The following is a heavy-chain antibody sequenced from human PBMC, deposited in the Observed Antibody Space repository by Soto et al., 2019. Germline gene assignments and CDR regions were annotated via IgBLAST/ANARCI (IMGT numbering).Heavy chain of an antibody. CDR1: GFTIDDYA. J-gene: IGHJ3*02. D-gene: IGHD3-22*01. V-gene: IGHV3-9*01. Sequence: GGSLRLSCAASGFTIDDYAMHWVRHAPGKGLEWVSGISWNSGSIGHADSVKGRFTISRDNAKNSLYLKRNSLRAEDTALYYCAKGVEYDDSRGYYGLDIWGQGTTVTVSS. CDR2: ISWNSGSI. CDR3: AKGVEYDDSRGYYGLDI.